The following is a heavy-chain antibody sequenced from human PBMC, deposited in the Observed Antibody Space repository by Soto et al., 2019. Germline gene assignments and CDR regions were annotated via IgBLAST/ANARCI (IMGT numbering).Heavy chain of an antibody. Sequence: QVQLVQSGSEMKKPGSSVKVSCEASGGTFSTHPFSWVRQAPGQGLEWMGGIIPIFHAPDYAQKFQGRATIPADESTSRVFLDLSSLHSEDTAVYYWGVFRQKTAVVTLKHVYFHSGLDVWGQGTTVTVSS. CDR1: GGTFSTHP. J-gene: IGHJ6*02. V-gene: IGHV1-69*01. D-gene: IGHD2-21*02. CDR2: IIPIFHAP. CDR3: GVFRQKTAVVTLKHVYFHSGLDV.